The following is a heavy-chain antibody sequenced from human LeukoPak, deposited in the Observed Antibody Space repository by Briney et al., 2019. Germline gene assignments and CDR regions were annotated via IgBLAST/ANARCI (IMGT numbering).Heavy chain of an antibody. CDR3: ASHRMVRGGSFDY. D-gene: IGHD3-10*01. V-gene: IGHV1-69*05. Sequence: SEKVSCKASGYTFSKYYIHWVRQAPGQGLEWMGGIIPIFGTANYAQKFQGRVTITTDESTSTAYMELSSLRSEDTAVYYCASHRMVRGGSFDYWGQGTLVTVSS. CDR2: IIPIFGTA. J-gene: IGHJ4*02. CDR1: GYTFSKYY.